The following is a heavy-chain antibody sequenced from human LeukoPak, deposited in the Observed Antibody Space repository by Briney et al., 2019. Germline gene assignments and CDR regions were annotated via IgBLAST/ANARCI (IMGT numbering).Heavy chain of an antibody. CDR3: AKGSGSYSDS. J-gene: IGHJ4*02. CDR1: GFTFSSSW. Sequence: PGGSLRLSCAASGFTFSSSWMSWVRQAPGKGLEWVASIKQDGSDKYYVDSVKGRFTISRDNSKNTLYLQMNSLRAEDTAVYYCAKGSGSYSDSWGQGTLVTVSS. CDR2: IKQDGSDK. D-gene: IGHD1-26*01. V-gene: IGHV3-7*03.